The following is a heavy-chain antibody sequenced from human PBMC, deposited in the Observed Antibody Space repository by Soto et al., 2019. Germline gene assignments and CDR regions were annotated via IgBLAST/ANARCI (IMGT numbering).Heavy chain of an antibody. CDR1: GYTFTSYA. D-gene: IGHD4-17*01. J-gene: IGHJ6*02. Sequence: ASVKVSCKASGYTFTSYAMHWVRQAPGQRLEWMGWINAGNGNTKYSQKFQGRVTITRDTSASTAYMELSSLRSEDTAVYYCARGPGYGDYLYYYYGMDVWGQGTKVTVSS. CDR2: INAGNGNT. V-gene: IGHV1-3*01. CDR3: ARGPGYGDYLYYYYGMDV.